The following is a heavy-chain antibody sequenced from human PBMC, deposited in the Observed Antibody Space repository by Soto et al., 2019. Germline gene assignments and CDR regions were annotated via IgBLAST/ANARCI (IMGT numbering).Heavy chain of an antibody. CDR1: RGTFTNYA. Sequence: QVYLVQSGAEVKKPGSSVKVSCKALRGTFTNYAFSWVRQAPGQGLEWMGGIMPFFGSGNYAQKFQGRINITADESTSSVYLEQTSLRSEDTAVYYCARDRAGYYAHFVYWGQGTLVTGSS. V-gene: IGHV1-69*01. CDR3: ARDRAGYYAHFVY. D-gene: IGHD2-2*03. J-gene: IGHJ4*02. CDR2: IMPFFGSG.